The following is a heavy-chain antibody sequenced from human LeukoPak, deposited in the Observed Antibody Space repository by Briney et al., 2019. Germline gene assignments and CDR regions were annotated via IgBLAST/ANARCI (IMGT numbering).Heavy chain of an antibody. D-gene: IGHD3-3*01. J-gene: IGHJ4*02. CDR2: INPNSGGT. CDR1: GYTFTGYY. Sequence: ASVKVSCKASGYTFTGYYMHWVRQAPGQGLEWMGWINPNSGGTNYAQKFQGRVTMTRDTSISTAYMELSRLRSDDTAVYYCARGKYDFWSAYSAGIYFDYWGQGTLVTVSS. V-gene: IGHV1-2*02. CDR3: ARGKYDFWSAYSAGIYFDY.